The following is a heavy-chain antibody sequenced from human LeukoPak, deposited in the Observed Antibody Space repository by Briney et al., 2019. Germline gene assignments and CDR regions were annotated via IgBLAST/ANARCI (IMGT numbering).Heavy chain of an antibody. Sequence: GGSLRLSCAASGFTFSSYWMSWVRQPPGKGLECVANIKKDGLEEYYVDSVKGRFSISRDNAKNSLYLQMNSLRAEDTDVYYCARDWLAGNPYHAFDLWGKGTMVTVSS. D-gene: IGHD3-22*01. CDR2: IKKDGLEE. J-gene: IGHJ3*01. CDR3: ARDWLAGNPYHAFDL. V-gene: IGHV3-7*01. CDR1: GFTFSSYW.